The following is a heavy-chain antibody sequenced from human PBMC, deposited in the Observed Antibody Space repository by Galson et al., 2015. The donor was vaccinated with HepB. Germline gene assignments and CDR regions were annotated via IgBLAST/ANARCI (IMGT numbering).Heavy chain of an antibody. Sequence: ETLSLSCAVCGGSFSGYYWSWIRRPPGRGLEWTGEITHSGSTNYNPSLKRRVTISVDTSKNQFSLTQSSVTAADAAVYYCARGGIAARRSTPRGAFDYWGQGTLVTVSS. J-gene: IGHJ4*02. CDR1: GGSFSGYY. CDR2: ITHSGST. V-gene: IGHV4-34*01. CDR3: ARGGIAARRSTPRGAFDY. D-gene: IGHD6-6*01.